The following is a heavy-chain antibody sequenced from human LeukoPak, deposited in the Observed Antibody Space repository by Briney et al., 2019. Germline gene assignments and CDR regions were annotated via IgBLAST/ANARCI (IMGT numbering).Heavy chain of an antibody. CDR1: GYTFTSYA. CDR3: ARGAGFAEALPEY. CDR2: INAGHGNT. J-gene: IGHJ4*02. D-gene: IGHD6-19*01. V-gene: IGHV1-3*01. Sequence: ASVKVSCKASGYTFTSYAIQWVRQAPGQGLEWMGWINAGHGNTKYSQKFQGRVTFTRDTSASTAYMELSSLRSEDTAVYYCARGAGFAEALPEYWGQGTLLTVSS.